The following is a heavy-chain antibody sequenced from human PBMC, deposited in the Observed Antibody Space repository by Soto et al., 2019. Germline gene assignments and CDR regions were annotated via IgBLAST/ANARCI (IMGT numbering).Heavy chain of an antibody. CDR1: GYTLTELS. CDR3: ATGSMITFGGVIVPYYYYGMDV. CDR2: FDPEDGET. Sequence: ASVKVSCKVSGYTLTELSMHWVRQAPGKGLEWMGGFDPEDGETIYAQKFQGRVTMTKDTSTDTAYMELSSLRSEDTAVYYCATGSMITFGGVIVPYYYYGMDVWGQGTTVTVSS. V-gene: IGHV1-24*01. D-gene: IGHD3-16*02. J-gene: IGHJ6*02.